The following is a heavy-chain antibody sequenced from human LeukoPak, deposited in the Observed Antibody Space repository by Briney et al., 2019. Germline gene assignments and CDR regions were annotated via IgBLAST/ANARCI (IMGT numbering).Heavy chain of an antibody. CDR2: ISYDGSNK. V-gene: IGHV3-30-3*01. CDR1: GFGFSAYD. D-gene: IGHD4-23*01. Sequence: GGSLRLSCEASGFGFSAYDMHWVRQAPGKGLEWVAVISYDGSNKYYADSVKGRFTISRDNSKNTLYLQMNSLRAEDTAVYYCARDKNRAHYGGNTYYFDYWGQGTLVTVSS. CDR3: ARDKNRAHYGGNTYYFDY. J-gene: IGHJ4*02.